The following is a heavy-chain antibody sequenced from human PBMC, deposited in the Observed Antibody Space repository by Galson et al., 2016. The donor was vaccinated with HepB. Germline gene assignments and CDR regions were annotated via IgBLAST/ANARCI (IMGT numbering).Heavy chain of an antibody. D-gene: IGHD2-15*01. CDR2: ISGTNGNT. CDR3: TRGRRGSGGRCYPPAFDY. CDR1: GYIFNTYG. J-gene: IGHJ4*02. V-gene: IGHV1-18*01. Sequence: SVKVSCKASGYIFNTYGIGWVRQAPGQGLEWMGWISGTNGNTNYAPSLPGRATMTRDTSTSTVYMELRSLRFDATATYSCTRGRRGSGGRCYPPAFDYWGQGTLVTVSS.